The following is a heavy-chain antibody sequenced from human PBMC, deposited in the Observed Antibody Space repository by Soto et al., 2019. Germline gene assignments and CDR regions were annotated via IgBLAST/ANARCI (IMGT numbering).Heavy chain of an antibody. CDR3: ARTYSSRWSPFDY. J-gene: IGHJ4*02. CDR2: INHSGST. D-gene: IGHD6-13*01. Sequence: QVQLQQWGAGLLKPSETLSLTCAVYGGSFSGYYWSWIRQPPGKGLEWIGEINHSGSTNYNPSLKSRVTXSXDTXKNQFSPKLSSANAADTAVYYCARTYSSRWSPFDYWGQGTLVTVSS. V-gene: IGHV4-34*01. CDR1: GGSFSGYY.